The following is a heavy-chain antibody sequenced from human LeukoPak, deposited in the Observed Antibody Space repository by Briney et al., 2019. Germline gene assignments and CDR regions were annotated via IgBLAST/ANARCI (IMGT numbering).Heavy chain of an antibody. J-gene: IGHJ4*02. CDR2: IYTSGST. CDR3: ARDREYYDSSGYSDY. V-gene: IGHV4-61*02. Sequence: PSQTLSLTCTVSGGSISSGSYYWSWIQQPAGKGREWIGRIYTSGSTNYNPSLKSRVTISVDTSKNQFSLKLSSVTAADTAVYYCARDREYYDSSGYSDYWGQGTLVTVSS. D-gene: IGHD3-22*01. CDR1: GGSISSGSYY.